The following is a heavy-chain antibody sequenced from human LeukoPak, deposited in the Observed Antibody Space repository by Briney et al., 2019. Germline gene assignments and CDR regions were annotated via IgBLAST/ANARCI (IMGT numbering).Heavy chain of an antibody. D-gene: IGHD6-13*01. Sequence: PGGSLRLSCAASGFTFGSYAMTWVRQAPGRGVEWVSTISDSGDTKHHAGSVKGRFTISRDNAKNSLYLQMNSLRAEDTAVYYCARDWYSTRWFAGYWGQGTLVTVSS. CDR3: ARDWYSTRWFAGY. J-gene: IGHJ4*02. CDR1: GFTFGSYA. CDR2: ISDSGDTK. V-gene: IGHV3-23*01.